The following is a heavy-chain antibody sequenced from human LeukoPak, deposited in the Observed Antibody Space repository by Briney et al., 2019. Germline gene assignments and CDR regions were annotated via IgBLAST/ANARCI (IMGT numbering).Heavy chain of an antibody. CDR3: ARAPWENYYYYYMDV. CDR1: GGSISSSNW. Sequence: PSETLSLTCAVSGGSISSSNWWSWVRQPPGKGLEWIGEIYHSGSTNYNPSLKSRVTISVDKSKNQFSLKLSSVTAADTAVYYCARAPWENYYYYYMDVWGKGTTVTISS. CDR2: IYHSGST. J-gene: IGHJ6*03. V-gene: IGHV4-4*02. D-gene: IGHD1-26*01.